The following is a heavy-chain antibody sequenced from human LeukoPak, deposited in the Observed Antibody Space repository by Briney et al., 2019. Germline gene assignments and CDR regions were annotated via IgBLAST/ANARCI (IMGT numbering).Heavy chain of an antibody. D-gene: IGHD6-19*01. CDR1: GYGFTSYW. V-gene: IGHV5-51*01. Sequence: GESLKISCKGSGYGFTSYWIGGVRQMPGKGLEGMGIIYPGDSDTRYSPSFQGQVTLSADKSISTAYLQSSSLKASDTAMYYCATLYSGWGLLDYWGQGTLVTVSS. CDR3: ATLYSGWGLLDY. CDR2: IYPGDSDT. J-gene: IGHJ4*02.